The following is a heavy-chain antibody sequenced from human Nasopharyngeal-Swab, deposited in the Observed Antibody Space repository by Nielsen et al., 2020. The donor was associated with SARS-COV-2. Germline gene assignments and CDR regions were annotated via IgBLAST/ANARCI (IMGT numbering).Heavy chain of an antibody. J-gene: IGHJ4*02. V-gene: IGHV3-13*01. CDR2: IGTAGDT. CDR3: ATLGDFWSGYSPDY. CDR1: GFTFSSYD. Sequence: GESLKISCAASGFTFSSYDMHWVRQATGKGLEWVSAIGTAGDTYYPGSVKGRFTISRENAKNSLYLQMNSLRAEDTALYYCATLGDFWSGYSPDYWGQGTLVTVSS. D-gene: IGHD3-3*01.